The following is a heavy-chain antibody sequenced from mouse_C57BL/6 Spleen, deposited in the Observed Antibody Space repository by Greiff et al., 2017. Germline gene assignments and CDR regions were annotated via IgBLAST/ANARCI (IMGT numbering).Heavy chain of an antibody. CDR1: GYTFTDYY. D-gene: IGHD1-1*01. CDR3: ANYYGSSSLFGY. Sequence: EVQLQQSGPVLVKPGASVKMSCKASGYTFTDYYMNWVKQSHGKSLEWIGVINPYNGGTSYNQKFKGKATLTVDKSSSTAYMELNSLTSEDSAVYYCANYYGSSSLFGYWGQGTTLTVSS. J-gene: IGHJ2*01. CDR2: INPYNGGT. V-gene: IGHV1-19*01.